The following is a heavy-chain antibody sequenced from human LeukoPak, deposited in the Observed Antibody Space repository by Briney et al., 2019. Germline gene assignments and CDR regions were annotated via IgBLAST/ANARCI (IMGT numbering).Heavy chain of an antibody. CDR3: AREAAGFDY. CDR1: GYTFTSYA. Sequence: ASVKVSCKASGYTFTSYAMHWVRQAPGQRLEWMGWINAGNGNTKYSQEFQGRVTMTRDTSISTAYMELSRLRSDDTAVYYCAREAAGFDYWGQGTLVTASS. V-gene: IGHV1-3*01. J-gene: IGHJ4*02. D-gene: IGHD6-13*01. CDR2: INAGNGNT.